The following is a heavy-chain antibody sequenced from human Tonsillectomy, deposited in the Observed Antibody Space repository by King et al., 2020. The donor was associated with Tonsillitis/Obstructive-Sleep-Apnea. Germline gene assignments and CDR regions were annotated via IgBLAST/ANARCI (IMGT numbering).Heavy chain of an antibody. J-gene: IGHJ4*02. CDR2: IYHSGTA. CDR3: ARHVGLTYFDY. V-gene: IGHV4-59*08. Sequence: QLQESGPGLVKPSETLSLTCTVSGGSISSYYWSWIRQPPGKGLEWIGFIYHSGTANYNPSLKSHVTISIDTSRNQFSLNLRSVTAADTAVYYWARHVGLTYFDYWGPGTLVTVSS. D-gene: IGHD1-26*01. CDR1: GGSISSYY.